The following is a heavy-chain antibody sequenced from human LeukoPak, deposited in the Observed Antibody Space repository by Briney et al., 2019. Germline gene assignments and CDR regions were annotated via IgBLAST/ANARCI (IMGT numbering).Heavy chain of an antibody. CDR2: INPKSGGT. D-gene: IGHD5-12*01. V-gene: IGHV1-2*02. CDR3: ARGLSGYDFAFDI. Sequence: ASVKVSCKASGYTFTGHYIHWVRQAPGQGLEWMGWINPKSGGTNYAQKFQGRVTMTRDTSISTAYMELSRLRSDDTAVYYCARGLSGYDFAFDIWGQGTMVTVSS. CDR1: GYTFTGHY. J-gene: IGHJ3*02.